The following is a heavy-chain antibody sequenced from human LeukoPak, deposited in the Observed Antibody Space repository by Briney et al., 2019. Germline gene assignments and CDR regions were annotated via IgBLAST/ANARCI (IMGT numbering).Heavy chain of an antibody. Sequence: PGGSLRLSCAASGFTFSSYAMHWVRQAPGKGLEYVSAISSNRGSTYYANSVKGRFTISRDNSKNTLYLQMGSLRAEDMAVYYCARNGDAFDIWGQGTMVTVSS. J-gene: IGHJ3*02. CDR2: ISSNRGST. CDR3: ARNGDAFDI. CDR1: GFTFSSYA. V-gene: IGHV3-64*01.